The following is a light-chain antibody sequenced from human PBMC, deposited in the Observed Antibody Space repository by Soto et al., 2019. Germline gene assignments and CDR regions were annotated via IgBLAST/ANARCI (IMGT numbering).Light chain of an antibody. CDR2: GAS. CDR3: QQYNNWGT. V-gene: IGKV3-15*01. Sequence: EIVMTQSPATLSVSPGERATLSCRASQSVSSNLAWYQQKPGQAPRLLIYGASTRATGIPARFSGSGSGTAFTLTIISLQAEDFAVYYCQQYNNWGTFGQGTKVDIK. J-gene: IGKJ1*01. CDR1: QSVSSN.